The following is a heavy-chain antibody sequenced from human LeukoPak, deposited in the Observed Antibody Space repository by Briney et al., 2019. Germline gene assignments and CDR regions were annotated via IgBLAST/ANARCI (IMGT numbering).Heavy chain of an antibody. CDR2: INPSGGST. D-gene: IGHD6-6*01. CDR1: GYTFTSYY. J-gene: IGHJ4*02. CDR3: ASVKAPSITARLWEYYFDY. Sequence: ASVKVSCKASGYTFTSYYMHWVRQAPGQGLEWMGIINPSGGSTSYAQKFQGRVTMTRDTSTSAAYMELSSLTSEDTAVYYCASVKAPSITARLWEYYFDYWGQGTVVTVSS. V-gene: IGHV1-46*01.